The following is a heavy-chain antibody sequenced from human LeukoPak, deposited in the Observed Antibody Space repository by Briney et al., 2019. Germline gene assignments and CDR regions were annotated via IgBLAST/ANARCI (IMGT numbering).Heavy chain of an antibody. CDR3: ARAGLYCSSTSCYTKGLYY. CDR1: GFTFSSYS. J-gene: IGHJ4*02. V-gene: IGHV3-21*01. CDR2: ISSSSSYI. D-gene: IGHD2-2*02. Sequence: GGSLRLSCAASGFTFSSYSMNWVRQAPGKGLEWVSSISSSSSYICYADSVKGRFTISRDNAKNSLYLQMNSLRAEDTAVYYCARAGLYCSSTSCYTKGLYYWGQGTLVTVSS.